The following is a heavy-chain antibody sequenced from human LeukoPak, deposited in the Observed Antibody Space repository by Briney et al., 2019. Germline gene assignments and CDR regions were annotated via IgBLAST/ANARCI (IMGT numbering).Heavy chain of an antibody. D-gene: IGHD2-21*02. CDR1: GSTFSNAW. V-gene: IGHV3-15*01. J-gene: IGHJ4*02. CDR3: TTEVLAYCGGDCTY. Sequence: GGSLRLSCAASGSTFSNAWMSWVRQAPGKGLEWVGRIKSKTDGGTTDYAAPVKGRFTISRDDSKNTLYLQMNSLKTEDTAVYYCTTEVLAYCGGDCTYWGQGTLVTVSS. CDR2: IKSKTDGGTT.